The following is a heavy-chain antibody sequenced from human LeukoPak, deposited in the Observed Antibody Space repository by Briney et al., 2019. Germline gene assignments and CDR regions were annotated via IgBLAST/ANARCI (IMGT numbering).Heavy chain of an antibody. J-gene: IGHJ5*02. CDR2: IYYSGST. CDR3: ARASIVVVPAAEYNWFDP. CDR1: GGSFSGYY. D-gene: IGHD2-2*01. Sequence: PSETLSLTCAVYGGSFSGYYWSWIRQPPGKGLEWIGYIYYSGSTNYNPSLKSRVTISVDTSKNQFSLKLSSVTAADTAVYYCARASIVVVPAAEYNWFDPWGQGTLVTVSS. V-gene: IGHV4-59*01.